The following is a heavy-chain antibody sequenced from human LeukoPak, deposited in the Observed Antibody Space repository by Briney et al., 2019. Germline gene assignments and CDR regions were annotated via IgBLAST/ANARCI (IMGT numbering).Heavy chain of an antibody. J-gene: IGHJ4*02. V-gene: IGHV3-23*01. CDR3: ANGPDYSSTSCYWSYFDY. D-gene: IGHD2-2*01. CDR2: ITGSGFST. Sequence: GGSLRLSCAASGFTFSNYAMSWVRQAPGKGLEWVSGITGSGFSTYYADSLKGRFTISRDNSKNTSYLQMNSLRAEDTAVYYCANGPDYSSTSCYWSYFDYWGRGTLVTVSS. CDR1: GFTFSNYA.